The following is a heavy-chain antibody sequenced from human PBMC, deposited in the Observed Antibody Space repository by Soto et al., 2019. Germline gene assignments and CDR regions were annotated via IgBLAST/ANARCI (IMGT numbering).Heavy chain of an antibody. Sequence: GGPLRLSCAGSGFTFSSNGMPCFRQAPGKGLDGFAVISYDGSNKYYADSVKGRFTISRDNSKNTLYLQMNSLRAEDTAVYYCAKDLGYGYNYYYYGMDVWGQGTTVTV. V-gene: IGHV3-30*18. CDR1: GFTFSSNG. D-gene: IGHD5-12*01. J-gene: IGHJ6*02. CDR2: ISYDGSNK. CDR3: AKDLGYGYNYYYYGMDV.